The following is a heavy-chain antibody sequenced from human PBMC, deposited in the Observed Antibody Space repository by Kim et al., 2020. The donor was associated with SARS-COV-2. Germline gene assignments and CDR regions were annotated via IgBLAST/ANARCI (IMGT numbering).Heavy chain of an antibody. V-gene: IGHV3-9*01. CDR1: GFTFDDYA. Sequence: GGSLRLSCAASGFTFDDYAMHWVRQAPGKGLEWVSGICWNSGSIGYVDSVKGRFTISRDNAKNSLYLQMNSLRVEDTALYYCAKDNGYSLSPENWYDPW. CDR2: ICWNSGSI. CDR3: AKDNGYSLSPENWYDP. D-gene: IGHD5-18*01. J-gene: IGHJ5*02.